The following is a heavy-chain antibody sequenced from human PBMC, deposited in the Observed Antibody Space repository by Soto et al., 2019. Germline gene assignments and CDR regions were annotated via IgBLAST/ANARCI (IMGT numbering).Heavy chain of an antibody. D-gene: IGHD3-10*01. Sequence: QVQLVQSGAEVKKPGSSVKVSCKASGGTFSSYAISWVRQAPGQGLEWMGGIIPIFGTANYEEKFQGRVTITADESTSTAYMELSSLRSEDTAVYYCARVHYGSGSYYNEETNFDYWGQGTLVTVSS. CDR2: IIPIFGTA. CDR3: ARVHYGSGSYYNEETNFDY. V-gene: IGHV1-69*01. CDR1: GGTFSSYA. J-gene: IGHJ4*02.